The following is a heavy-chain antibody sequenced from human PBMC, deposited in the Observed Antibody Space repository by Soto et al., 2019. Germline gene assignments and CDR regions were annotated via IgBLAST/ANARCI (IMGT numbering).Heavy chain of an antibody. V-gene: IGHV5-51*01. CDR3: ARVDDYVWGSFRP. Sequence: GESLKISCKGSGYSFTSYWIGWVRQMPGKGLEWMGIIYPGDSDTRYSPSFQGQVTISVDKSISTAYLQWSSLRSDDTAVYYCARVDDYVWGSFRPWGQGTQVTVSS. CDR2: IYPGDSDT. CDR1: GYSFTSYW. D-gene: IGHD3-16*02. J-gene: IGHJ4*02.